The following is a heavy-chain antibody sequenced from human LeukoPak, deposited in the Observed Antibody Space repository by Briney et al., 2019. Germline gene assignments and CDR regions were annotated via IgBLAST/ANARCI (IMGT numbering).Heavy chain of an antibody. J-gene: IGHJ4*02. Sequence: GGSLRLSCAASGFIFSSYSMNWVRQAPGKGLEWVSYISSSSSSIYYADAVKGRFTISRDNAKNSLYLQMNSLRAEDTAVYYRARVYRRYFDYWGQGTLVTVSS. D-gene: IGHD1-14*01. CDR1: GFIFSSYS. V-gene: IGHV3-48*01. CDR2: ISSSSSSI. CDR3: ARVYRRYFDY.